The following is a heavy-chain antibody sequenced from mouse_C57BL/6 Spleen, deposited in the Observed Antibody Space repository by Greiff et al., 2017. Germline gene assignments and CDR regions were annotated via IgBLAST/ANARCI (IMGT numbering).Heavy chain of an antibody. V-gene: IGHV1-52*01. CDR3: AREGLRSAARDY. J-gene: IGHJ4*01. D-gene: IGHD2-4*01. CDR1: GYTFTSYW. Sequence: QVQLQQPGAELVRPGSSVKLSCKASGYTFTSYWMHWVKQRPIQGLAWIGNIDPSASETHYNQKFKDKATLTVDKSSSTAYMQLSSLTTWDSAVYYCAREGLRSAARDYWGQGTSVTVSS. CDR2: IDPSASET.